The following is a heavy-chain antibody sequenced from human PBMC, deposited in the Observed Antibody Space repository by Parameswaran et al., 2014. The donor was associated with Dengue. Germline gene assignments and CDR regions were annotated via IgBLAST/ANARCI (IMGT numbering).Heavy chain of an antibody. Sequence: WIRQPPGKGLEWIGSIYYSGSTYYNPSLKSRVTISVDTSKNQFSLKLSSVTAADTAVYYCARRGGDFWSGYRTYYFDYWGQGTLVTVSS. V-gene: IGHV4-39*01. J-gene: IGHJ4*02. CDR2: IYYSGST. D-gene: IGHD3-3*01. CDR3: ARRGGDFWSGYRTYYFDY.